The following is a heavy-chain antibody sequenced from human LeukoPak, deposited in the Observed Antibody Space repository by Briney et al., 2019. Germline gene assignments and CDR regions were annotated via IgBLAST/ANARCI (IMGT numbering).Heavy chain of an antibody. V-gene: IGHV4-59*01. CDR2: IYYSGST. Sequence: SETLSLTCTVSGGSISSYYWSWIRQPPGKGLEWIGYIYYSGSTNYNPSLKSRVTISVDTSKNQFSPKLSSVTAADTAVYYCARGHQWELLRSRYYFDYWGQGTLVTVSS. J-gene: IGHJ4*02. D-gene: IGHD1-26*01. CDR3: ARGHQWELLRSRYYFDY. CDR1: GGSISSYY.